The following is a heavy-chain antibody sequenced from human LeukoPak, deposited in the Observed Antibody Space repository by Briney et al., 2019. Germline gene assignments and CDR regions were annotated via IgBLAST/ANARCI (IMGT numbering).Heavy chain of an antibody. CDR3: AKCVISTATYLSYFEY. J-gene: IGHJ4*02. Sequence: GGSLRLSCAASGFTLSDYGMSWVRQAPGKGLEWVSAISASGDYTNYADSVKGRFTISRDSSKNTLYVQMNNLRAEDTAVYYCAKCVISTATYLSYFEYCGQGALVTASS. D-gene: IGHD3-9*01. CDR2: ISASGDYT. CDR1: GFTLSDYG. V-gene: IGHV3-23*01.